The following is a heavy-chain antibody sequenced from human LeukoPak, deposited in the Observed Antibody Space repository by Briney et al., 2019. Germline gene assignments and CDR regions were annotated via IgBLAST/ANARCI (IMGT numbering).Heavy chain of an antibody. D-gene: IGHD6-13*01. J-gene: IGHJ5*02. CDR2: IYPGNSDT. V-gene: IGHV5-51*01. CDR3: ARGRAANWFDP. Sequence: GESLKISCKGSGYSFTTYWIGWVRQMPGKGLEWMGIIYPGNSDTRYSPSFQGQVTISADKSISTAYLQWSSLKASDTAMYYYARGRAANWFDPWGQGTLVTVSS. CDR1: GYSFTTYW.